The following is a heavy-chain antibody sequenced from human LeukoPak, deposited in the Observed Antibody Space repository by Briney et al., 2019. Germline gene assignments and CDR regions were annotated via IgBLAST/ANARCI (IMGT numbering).Heavy chain of an antibody. CDR2: IWYDGSNK. CDR1: GFTFSSYG. Sequence: GGSLRLSCAASGFTFSSYGMHWVRQAPGKGLEWVAVIWYDGSNKYYADSVKGRFTISRDNSKNALYLQMNSLRAEDTAVYYCAKDQWSGSYYVLDYWGQGTLVTVSS. V-gene: IGHV3-33*06. J-gene: IGHJ4*02. CDR3: AKDQWSGSYYVLDY. D-gene: IGHD1-26*01.